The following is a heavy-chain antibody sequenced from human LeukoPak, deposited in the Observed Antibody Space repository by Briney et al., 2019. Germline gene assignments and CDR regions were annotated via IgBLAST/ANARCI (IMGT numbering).Heavy chain of an antibody. CDR3: ASNEDAFDI. Sequence: SETLSLTCTVSGGSISSGSYYWSWIRQPAGKGLEWIGRIYTSGSTNYNPSLKSRVTISVDTSKNQFSLKLSSVTAADTAVYYCASNEDAFDIWGQGTMVTVSS. J-gene: IGHJ3*02. CDR1: GGSISSGSYY. CDR2: IYTSGST. D-gene: IGHD2-8*01. V-gene: IGHV4-61*02.